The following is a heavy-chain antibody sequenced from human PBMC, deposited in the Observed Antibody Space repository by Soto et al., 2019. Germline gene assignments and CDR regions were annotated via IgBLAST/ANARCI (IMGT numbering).Heavy chain of an antibody. J-gene: IGHJ4*02. V-gene: IGHV3-30-3*01. Sequence: PVGSLRLSCAASGFTFSSYAMHWVRQAPGKGLEWVAVISYDGSNKYYADSVKGRFTISRDNSKNTLYLQMNSLRAEDTAVYYCARDNDILTGYSPTNYFDYWGQGTLVTVSS. CDR3: ARDNDILTGYSPTNYFDY. CDR1: GFTFSSYA. CDR2: ISYDGSNK. D-gene: IGHD3-9*01.